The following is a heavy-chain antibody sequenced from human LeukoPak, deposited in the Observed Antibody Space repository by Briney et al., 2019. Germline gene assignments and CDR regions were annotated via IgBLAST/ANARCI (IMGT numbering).Heavy chain of an antibody. V-gene: IGHV3-20*04. J-gene: IGHJ4*02. CDR1: GFTFDNYG. D-gene: IGHD1-26*01. Sequence: PGGSLRLSCAASGFTFDNYGMGWVRQAPGKGLEWVASIYWNGGSTGYADSVKGRFTISRDNAKNSLYLQMNSLRAEDTALYYCARDHVSPDGSLGVDYWGQGTLVTVSS. CDR3: ARDHVSPDGSLGVDY. CDR2: IYWNGGST.